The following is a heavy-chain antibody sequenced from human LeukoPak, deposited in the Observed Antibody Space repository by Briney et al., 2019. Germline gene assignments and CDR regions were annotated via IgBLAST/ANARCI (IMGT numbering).Heavy chain of an antibody. CDR2: IIPIFGTA. D-gene: IGHD1-7*01. Sequence: SVKVSCKASGYTFTSYYMHWVRQAPGQGLEWMGGIIPIFGTANYAQKFQGRVTITADESTSTAYMELSSLRSEDTAVYYCARDGLYGTGSIDYWGQGTLVTVSS. J-gene: IGHJ4*02. CDR1: GYTFTSYY. CDR3: ARDGLYGTGSIDY. V-gene: IGHV1-69*13.